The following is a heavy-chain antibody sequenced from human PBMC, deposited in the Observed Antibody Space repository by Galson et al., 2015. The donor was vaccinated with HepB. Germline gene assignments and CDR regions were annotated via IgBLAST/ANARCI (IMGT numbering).Heavy chain of an antibody. J-gene: IGHJ4*02. CDR3: VKNGDMGATIFPY. D-gene: IGHD5-12*01. Sequence: SLRLSCAASGFTFSRFAMNWVRQAPGKGLEWVSYISISSTTIYYADSVKGRFTISRDNAKNLVFLQMNSLRDEDTALYYCVKNGDMGATIFPYWGQGALVTLS. V-gene: IGHV3-48*02. CDR1: GFTFSRFA. CDR2: ISISSTTI.